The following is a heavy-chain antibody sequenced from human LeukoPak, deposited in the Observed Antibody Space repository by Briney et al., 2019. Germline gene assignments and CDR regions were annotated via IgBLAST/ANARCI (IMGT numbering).Heavy chain of an antibody. Sequence: GGSLRLSCAASGFTFSSYGMHRVRQAPGKGLEWVAVIWNDGSNKYYADSVKGRFTISRDNSKNTLYLQMNSLRAEDTAVYYCARGDPARLNANYYYYYMDVWGKGTTVTVSS. CDR1: GFTFSSYG. V-gene: IGHV3-33*01. D-gene: IGHD1-1*01. CDR2: IWNDGSNK. CDR3: ARGDPARLNANYYYYYMDV. J-gene: IGHJ6*03.